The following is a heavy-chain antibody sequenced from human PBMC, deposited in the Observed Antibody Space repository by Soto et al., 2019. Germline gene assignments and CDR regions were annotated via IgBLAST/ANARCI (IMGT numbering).Heavy chain of an antibody. Sequence: SVKVSCKSSGGVFSSFGLSWVRQAPGQGLEWMGGIIPIFGSANYAQKFQDRVTITADKSTSTAYMELSSLRSEDTAVYYCARVNYYDSSGHVSDWGQGTLVTVSS. CDR3: ARVNYYDSSGHVSD. V-gene: IGHV1-69*06. CDR1: GGVFSSFG. CDR2: IIPIFGSA. D-gene: IGHD3-22*01. J-gene: IGHJ4*02.